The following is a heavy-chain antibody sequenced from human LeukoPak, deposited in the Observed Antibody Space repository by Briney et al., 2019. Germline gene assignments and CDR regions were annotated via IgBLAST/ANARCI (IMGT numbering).Heavy chain of an antibody. J-gene: IGHJ4*02. CDR3: ARSSEFLEWLSEFDY. D-gene: IGHD3-3*01. CDR2: MNPNSGNT. CDR1: GYTFTSYD. V-gene: IGHV1-8*01. Sequence: ASVKVSCRASGYTFTSYDINWVRQATGQGLEWMGWMNPNSGNTGYAQKFQGRVTMTRNTSISTAYMELSSLRSEDTAVYYCARSSEFLEWLSEFDYWGQGTLVTVSS.